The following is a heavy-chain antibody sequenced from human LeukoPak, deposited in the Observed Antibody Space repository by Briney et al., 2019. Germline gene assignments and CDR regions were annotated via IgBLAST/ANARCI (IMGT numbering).Heavy chain of an antibody. J-gene: IGHJ4*02. Sequence: GGSLRLSCAASGFTVSSNYINWVRQAPGKGLEWVSVLYSGGDTYYADSVKGRFTVSRDNSKNTLYLQMNSLGAEDTAVYYCARDRCSGGSCYDYWGQGTLVTVSS. CDR1: GFTVSSNY. D-gene: IGHD2-15*01. CDR3: ARDRCSGGSCYDY. CDR2: LYSGGDT. V-gene: IGHV3-53*01.